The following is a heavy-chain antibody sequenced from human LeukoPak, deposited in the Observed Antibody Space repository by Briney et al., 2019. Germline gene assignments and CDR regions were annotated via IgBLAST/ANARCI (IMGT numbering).Heavy chain of an antibody. V-gene: IGHV3-23*01. J-gene: IGHJ3*02. CDR2: ISGSGGST. CDR3: ARVRVVWDVDDAFDI. CDR1: GFTFSSYS. Sequence: HPGGSLRLSCAASGFTFSSYSMNWVRQAPGKGLEWVSAISGSGGSTYYADSVKGRFTISRDNSKNTLSLQMNSLRAEDTALYYCARVRVVWDVDDAFDIWGQGTTVTVSS. D-gene: IGHD1-26*01.